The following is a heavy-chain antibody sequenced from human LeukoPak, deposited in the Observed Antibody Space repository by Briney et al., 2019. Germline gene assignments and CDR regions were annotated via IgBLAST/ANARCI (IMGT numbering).Heavy chain of an antibody. CDR1: AASISSSSHH. CDR3: VRHDGRGGATMGALDS. Sequence: SETLSLTCTISAASISSSSHHWGWIRQSPGKGLEWIGSIYYGQTIYYNPSLNSRVTISVVTSKDQFTLQLNSVTAADTAVYYCVRHDGRGGATMGALDSWGQGSLVTVSS. CDR2: IYYGQTI. D-gene: IGHD5-12*01. V-gene: IGHV4-39*01. J-gene: IGHJ4*02.